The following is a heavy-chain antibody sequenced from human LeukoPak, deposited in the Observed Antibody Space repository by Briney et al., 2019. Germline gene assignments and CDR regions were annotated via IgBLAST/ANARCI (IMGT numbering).Heavy chain of an antibody. D-gene: IGHD2-2*01. V-gene: IGHV3-23*01. Sequence: PGGSLRISCAASGFTFNSYAMSWVRQAQGKGLEWVSTISDSGDGTYYADSVKGRFTISRDNDRNTLYLQMNSLRAEDTAVYYCATAFCISTSCIYYYFALWGRGTLVTVSS. CDR2: ISDSGDGT. CDR3: ATAFCISTSCIYYYFAL. CDR1: GFTFNSYA. J-gene: IGHJ2*01.